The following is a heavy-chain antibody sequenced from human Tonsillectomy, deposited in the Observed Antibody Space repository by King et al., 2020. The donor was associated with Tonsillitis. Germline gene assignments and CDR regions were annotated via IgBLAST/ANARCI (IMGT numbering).Heavy chain of an antibody. V-gene: IGHV3-7*03. CDR2: IKEDGSEK. D-gene: IGHD3-3*01. CDR1: GFTFRMYW. CDR3: ARDQVTIPGVVTKGGIDV. J-gene: IGHJ6*02. Sequence: VQLVESGGGLVQPGGSLRLSCEASGFTFRMYWMSWVRQAPGKGLEWVAKIKEDGSEKYYVDSVRGRFTISRDNAKNLLYLEMNSLRADDTAVYYCARDQVTIPGVVTKGGIDVWGQGTTVVVSS.